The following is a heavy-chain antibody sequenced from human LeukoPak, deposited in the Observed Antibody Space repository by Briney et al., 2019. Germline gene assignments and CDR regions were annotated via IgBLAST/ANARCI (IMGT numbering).Heavy chain of an antibody. CDR3: ARDGYCCGSSYMYYFDF. J-gene: IGHJ4*02. Sequence: ASVKVSCKASGYTFTSYYMHWVRQAPGQGLEWMGIINPSGGSTTYAQKFQGRVTMTRDTSTSTVYMELGSLRSEDTAVYYCARDGYCCGSSYMYYFDFWGQGSLVTVSS. V-gene: IGHV1-46*01. D-gene: IGHD1-26*01. CDR2: INPSGGST. CDR1: GYTFTSYY.